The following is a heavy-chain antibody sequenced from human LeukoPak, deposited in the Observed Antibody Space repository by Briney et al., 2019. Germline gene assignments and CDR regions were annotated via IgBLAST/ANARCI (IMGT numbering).Heavy chain of an antibody. CDR3: AVAPGDY. V-gene: IGHV1-2*02. J-gene: IGHJ4*02. CDR2: VNPNNDYT. CDR1: GYTFTDYD. D-gene: IGHD3-16*01. Sequence: SGRVSCKASGYTFTDYDIHWLRQAPGQGLEWMGWVNPNNDYTYYAQKFQGRVTLTRDTSISTVYMELTRLTSDDTALYYCAVAPGDYWGQGTLLIVSA.